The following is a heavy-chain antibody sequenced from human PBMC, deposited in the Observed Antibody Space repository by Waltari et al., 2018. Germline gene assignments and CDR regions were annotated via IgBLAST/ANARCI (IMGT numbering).Heavy chain of an antibody. J-gene: IGHJ6*02. CDR2: FEPEDGET. D-gene: IGHD3-22*01. Sequence: GGFEPEDGETIYAQKFQGRVTMTEDTSTDTAYMELSSLRSEDTAIYYCATLSHFTRGFYSSDYYYYGLDVWGQGTTVTVSS. CDR3: ATLSHFTRGFYSSDYYYYGLDV. V-gene: IGHV1-24*01.